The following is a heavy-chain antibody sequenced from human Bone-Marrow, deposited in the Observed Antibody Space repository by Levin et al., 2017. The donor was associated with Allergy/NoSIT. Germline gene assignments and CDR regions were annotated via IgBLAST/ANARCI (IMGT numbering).Heavy chain of an antibody. CDR1: GGSFSGYY. Sequence: SETLSLTCAVYGGSFSGYYWSWIRQPPGKGLEWIGEINHSGSTNYNPSLKSRVTISVDTSKNQFSLKLSSVTAADTAVYYCARNPIVVVPAAPTRYGMDVWGQGTTVTVSS. CDR2: INHSGST. V-gene: IGHV4-34*01. J-gene: IGHJ6*02. D-gene: IGHD2-2*01. CDR3: ARNPIVVVPAAPTRYGMDV.